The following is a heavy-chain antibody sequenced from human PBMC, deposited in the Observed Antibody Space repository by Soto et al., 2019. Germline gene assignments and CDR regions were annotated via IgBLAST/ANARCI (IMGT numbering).Heavy chain of an antibody. CDR1: GGSIRSSNW. V-gene: IGHV4-4*02. D-gene: IGHD3-16*01. CDR3: VRGITVLRLDY. CDR2: IYHSGST. J-gene: IGHJ4*01. Sequence: SETLSLTCAVSGGSIRSSNWWSWVRQPPGKGLEWIGEIYHSGSTNYNPSLKSRVTISVDKSKNQFSLKLSSVTAADTAIYYCVRGITVLRLDYWGHGSLVTVS.